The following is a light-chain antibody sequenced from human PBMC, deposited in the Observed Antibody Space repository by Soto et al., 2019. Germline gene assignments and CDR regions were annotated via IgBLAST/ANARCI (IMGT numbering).Light chain of an antibody. Sequence: EIVLTQSPATLSLSPGERATLSYRASQSINRHLAWYRQKPGQAPRLLIYDASNRATGIPARFSGSGSGTDFTLTISSLEPEDFGVYYCQQRSNWPPVTFGGGTKLEIK. CDR2: DAS. V-gene: IGKV3-11*01. J-gene: IGKJ4*01. CDR3: QQRSNWPPVT. CDR1: QSINRH.